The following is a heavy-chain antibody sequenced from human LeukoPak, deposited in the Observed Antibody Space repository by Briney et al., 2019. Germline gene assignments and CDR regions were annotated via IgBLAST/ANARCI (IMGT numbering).Heavy chain of an antibody. D-gene: IGHD2-2*01. CDR2: IYPGDSDT. J-gene: IGHJ6*04. CDR1: GYSFTSYW. V-gene: IGHV5-51*01. Sequence: GESLKISCKGSGYSFTSYWIGWVRQMPGKGLEWMGIIYPGDSDTRYSPSFQGQVTISADKSISTAYLQWSSLKASDTAMCYCARRSYCSSTSCYSSYYYYYGMDVWGKGTTVTVSS. CDR3: ARRSYCSSTSCYSSYYYYYGMDV.